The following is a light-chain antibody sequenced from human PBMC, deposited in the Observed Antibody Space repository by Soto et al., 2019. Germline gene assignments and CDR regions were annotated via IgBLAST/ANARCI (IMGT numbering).Light chain of an antibody. CDR3: QAWDRNAWV. J-gene: IGLJ3*02. CDR2: QDT. Sequence: SYELTQTPSVSVSPGQTASITRSGHQLGERRVSWYQQKTGQSPVLVMYQDTRRPSGIPERYSGSNSGNTATLTISGTQSMDEADYYCQAWDRNAWVFGGGTK. V-gene: IGLV3-1*01. CDR1: QLGERR.